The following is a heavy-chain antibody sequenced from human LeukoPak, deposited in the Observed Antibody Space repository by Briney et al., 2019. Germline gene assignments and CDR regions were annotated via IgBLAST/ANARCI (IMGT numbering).Heavy chain of an antibody. CDR1: GYTFTSYY. Sequence: APVKVSCKASGYTFTSYYMHWVRQAPGQGLEWMGIINPSGGSTSYAQKFQGRVTMTRDMSTSTVYMELSSLRSEDTAVYYCARTQWIQLWEDAFDIWGQGTMVTVSS. D-gene: IGHD5-18*01. J-gene: IGHJ3*02. V-gene: IGHV1-46*01. CDR3: ARTQWIQLWEDAFDI. CDR2: INPSGGST.